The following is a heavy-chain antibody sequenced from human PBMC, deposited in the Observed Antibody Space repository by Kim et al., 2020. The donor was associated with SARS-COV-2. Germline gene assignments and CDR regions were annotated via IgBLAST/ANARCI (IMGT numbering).Heavy chain of an antibody. V-gene: IGHV4-59*01. Sequence: SETLSLTCTVSGGSISSYYWSWIRQPPGKGLEWIGYIYYSGSTNYNPSLKSRVTISVDTSKNQFSLKLSSVTAADTAVYYCARGGERLAAADTYYGMDV. CDR2: IYYSGST. CDR1: GGSISSYY. D-gene: IGHD6-13*01. CDR3: ARGGERLAAADTYYGMDV. J-gene: IGHJ6*01.